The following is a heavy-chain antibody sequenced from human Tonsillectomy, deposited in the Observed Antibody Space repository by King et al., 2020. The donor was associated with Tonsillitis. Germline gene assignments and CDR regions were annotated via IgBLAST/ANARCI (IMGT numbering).Heavy chain of an antibody. CDR2: INIDGSST. J-gene: IGHJ4*02. V-gene: IGHV3-74*01. CDR3: ARVEERELLPDY. Sequence: EVQLVESGGGLVQPGGSLRLSCAASGFTFSSYWMHWVRQAPGKGLMWVSRINIDGSSTSYADSVKGRFTISRDNTKNTLYLQMNSLRAEDTAVYYCARVEERELLPDYWGQGTLVTVSS. CDR1: GFTFSSYW. D-gene: IGHD1-26*01.